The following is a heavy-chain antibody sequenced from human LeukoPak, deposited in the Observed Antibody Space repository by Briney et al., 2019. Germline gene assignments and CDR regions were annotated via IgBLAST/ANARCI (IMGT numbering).Heavy chain of an antibody. J-gene: IGHJ4*02. CDR3: ARDPSRGPYYFDH. Sequence: QPGGSLRLSCAASGLIVSSNYMSWVRQAPGKGLEWVSVIYSGGSIYYADSVKGRFTISRDNSKNTLYLQVNSLRAEDTAIYYCARDPSRGPYYFDHWGQGTRVTVSS. CDR2: IYSGGSI. D-gene: IGHD3-10*01. V-gene: IGHV3-53*01. CDR1: GLIVSSNY.